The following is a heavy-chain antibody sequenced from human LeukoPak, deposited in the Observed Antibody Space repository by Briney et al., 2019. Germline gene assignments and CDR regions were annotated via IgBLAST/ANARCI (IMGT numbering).Heavy chain of an antibody. J-gene: IGHJ4*02. D-gene: IGHD3-16*01. Sequence: SETLSLTCTVSGGSFSFYFWHWIRQPPGEGLDWIGEIDNRGSTQYKPSLRSRGIISIDTSGNHFSLKLTSVAAADTAVYFCARDSDSGFQWGQGMLVTVSS. V-gene: IGHV4-34*01. CDR2: IDNRGST. CDR3: ARDSDSGFQ. CDR1: GGSFSFYF.